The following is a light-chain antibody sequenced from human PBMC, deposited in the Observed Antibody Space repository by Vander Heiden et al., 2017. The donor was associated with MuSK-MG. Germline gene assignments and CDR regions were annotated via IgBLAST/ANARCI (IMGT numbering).Light chain of an antibody. J-gene: IGKJ4*01. CDR1: QDITTF. CDR2: SAS. CDR3: QQVGNSPVT. Sequence: DVQLTQSPPFLSASVGDRITVTCRASQDITTFLAWYQVKPGKAPKLLIYSASALQTGVPSRFGGSGSGTDFNLTISSLQPEDVATYYCQQVGNSPVTFGGGTKVEIK. V-gene: IGKV1-9*01.